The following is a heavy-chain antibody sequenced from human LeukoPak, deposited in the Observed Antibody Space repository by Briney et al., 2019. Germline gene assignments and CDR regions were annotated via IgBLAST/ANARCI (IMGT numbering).Heavy chain of an antibody. CDR3: ARVPSSVVVPAAMEGLFDY. CDR1: GGSVSSYY. J-gene: IGHJ4*02. Sequence: SETLSLTCTVSGGSVSSYYWTWIRQPPGKGLEWIGYIYYSGSTNYNPSLKSRVSISVDKSKNQFSLKLSSVTAADTAVYYCARVPSSVVVPAAMEGLFDYWGQGTLVTVSS. V-gene: IGHV4-59*02. CDR2: IYYSGST. D-gene: IGHD2-2*01.